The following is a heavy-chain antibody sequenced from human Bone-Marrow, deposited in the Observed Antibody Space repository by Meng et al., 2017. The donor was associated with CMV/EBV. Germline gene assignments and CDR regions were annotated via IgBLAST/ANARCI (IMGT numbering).Heavy chain of an antibody. CDR1: GFTFDNYG. V-gene: IGHV3-20*04. CDR2: ISWNGGNT. Sequence: GESLKISCAASGFTFDNYGMSWVRQAPGKGLEWVSGISWNGGNTTYADSVKGRFTISRDNAKNSLYLQMNSLRAEDTAVYYCARDFRSGWYYYGMDVWGQGTTDTVSS. J-gene: IGHJ6*02. CDR3: ARDFRSGWYYYGMDV. D-gene: IGHD6-19*01.